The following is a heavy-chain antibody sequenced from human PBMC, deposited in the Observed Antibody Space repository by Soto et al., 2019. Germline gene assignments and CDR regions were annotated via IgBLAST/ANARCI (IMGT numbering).Heavy chain of an antibody. CDR3: ARESEDLTSNFDY. CDR1: GFTFSSYA. CDR2: ISSTTNYI. J-gene: IGHJ4*02. Sequence: PGGSLRLSCAASGFTFSSYAMSWVRQAPGKGLEWVSSISSTTNYIYYGDSMKGRFTISRDNAKNSLYLEMNSLRAEATAVYYCARESEDLTSNFDYWGQGTLVTVSS. V-gene: IGHV3-21*06.